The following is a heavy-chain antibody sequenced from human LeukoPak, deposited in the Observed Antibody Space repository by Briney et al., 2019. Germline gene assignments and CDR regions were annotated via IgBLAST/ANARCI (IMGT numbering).Heavy chain of an antibody. V-gene: IGHV3-7*01. CDR3: ARMDGGILLFSDAFDI. CDR2: IEQDGSEK. D-gene: IGHD2-21*02. J-gene: IGHJ3*02. CDR1: GFTFSSYW. Sequence: GGSLRLSCAASGFTFSSYWMSWVRQAPGKGLEWVANIEQDGSEKYYVDSVKGRFTISRDNAKNSLYLQMNSLRAEDTAVYYCARMDGGILLFSDAFDIWGQGTMVTVSS.